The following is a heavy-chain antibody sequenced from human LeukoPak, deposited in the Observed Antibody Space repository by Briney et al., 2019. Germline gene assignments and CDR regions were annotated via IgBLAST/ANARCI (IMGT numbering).Heavy chain of an antibody. CDR2: INHSGST. V-gene: IGHV4-39*07. CDR3: ARRKGFGARIPYYYYTDV. J-gene: IGHJ6*03. D-gene: IGHD3-10*01. Sequence: SETLSLTCTVSGGSISSSSYYWGWIRQPPGTGLEWVGEINHSGSTNYNPSLKSRVTISVDTSKNQFSLKLSSVTAADTAVYYCARRKGFGARIPYYYYTDVWGKGTTVTISS. CDR1: GGSISSSSYY.